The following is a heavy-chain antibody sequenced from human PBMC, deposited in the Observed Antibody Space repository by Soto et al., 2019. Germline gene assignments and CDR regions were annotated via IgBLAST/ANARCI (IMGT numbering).Heavy chain of an antibody. V-gene: IGHV5-51*01. D-gene: IGHD2-15*01. CDR2: IYPGDSDT. J-gene: IGHJ6*02. Sequence: GESLKISCKGSGYSFSSYWIGWVLQIPWKGLEWMGIIYPGDSDTRYSPSFQGQVTISADKSISTAYLQWSSLKASDTAMYYCARLPPVVAATLHYYYGMDVWGQGTTVTVSS. CDR1: GYSFSSYW. CDR3: ARLPPVVAATLHYYYGMDV.